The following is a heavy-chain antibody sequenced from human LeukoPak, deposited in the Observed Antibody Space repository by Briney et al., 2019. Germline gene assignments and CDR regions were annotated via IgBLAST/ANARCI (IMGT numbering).Heavy chain of an antibody. CDR1: GFTFSNYA. D-gene: IGHD3-10*01. Sequence: QSGGSLRLSCAASGFTFSNYAMSWVRQAPGKGLEWVSGISGSSGSTYYADSVKGRFTISRDNSKNTLYLQMNSLRAEDTAVYYCAKSGYYGSGSEPFDYWGQGTLVTVSS. CDR3: AKSGYYGSGSEPFDY. J-gene: IGHJ4*02. V-gene: IGHV3-23*01. CDR2: ISGSSGST.